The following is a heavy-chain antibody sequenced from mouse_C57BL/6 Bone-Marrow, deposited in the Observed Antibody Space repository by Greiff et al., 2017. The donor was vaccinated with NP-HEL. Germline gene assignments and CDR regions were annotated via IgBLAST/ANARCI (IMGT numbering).Heavy chain of an antibody. CDR3: ARWGPLLRPYYYAMDY. V-gene: IGHV1-18*01. D-gene: IGHD1-1*01. CDR1: GYTFTDYN. J-gene: IGHJ4*01. CDR2: INPNNGGT. Sequence: EVQLQQSGPELVKPGASVKIPCKASGYTFTDYNMDWVKQSHGKSLEWIGDINPNNGGTIYNQKFKGKATLTVDKSSSTAYMELRSLTSEDTAVYYCARWGPLLRPYYYAMDYWGQGTSVTVSS.